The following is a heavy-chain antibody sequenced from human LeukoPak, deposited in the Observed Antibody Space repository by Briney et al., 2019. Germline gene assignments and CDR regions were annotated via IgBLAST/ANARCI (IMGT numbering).Heavy chain of an antibody. V-gene: IGHV3-7*01. CDR3: AREDWNDGGGFDI. D-gene: IGHD1-1*01. J-gene: IGHJ3*02. CDR2: IKQDGSGK. CDR1: GFTFRSYW. Sequence: PGGSLRLSCAGSGFTFRSYWMNWVRQAPGTGLEWVANIKQDGSGKYYVDSVKGRFTISRDNAKNSLYLQMNSLRAEDTAVYYCAREDWNDGGGFDIWGQGTMVTVSS.